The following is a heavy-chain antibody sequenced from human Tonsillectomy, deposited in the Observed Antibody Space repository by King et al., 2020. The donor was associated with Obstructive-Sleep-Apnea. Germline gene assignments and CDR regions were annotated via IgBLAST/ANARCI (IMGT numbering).Heavy chain of an antibody. CDR3: AKSEGGSGSYWGSDY. J-gene: IGHJ4*02. CDR1: GITFSSYA. V-gene: IGHV3-23*04. CDR2: ITGSGGSS. Sequence: QLVQSGGGLVQPGGSLRLSCAASGITFSSYAMSWVRQAPGKGLEWVSEITGSGGSSHYADSVKGRFTISRDNSKNTLYLQMNSLRVEDTAVYFCAKSEGGSGSYWGSDYWGQGTLVTVSS. D-gene: IGHD3-10*01.